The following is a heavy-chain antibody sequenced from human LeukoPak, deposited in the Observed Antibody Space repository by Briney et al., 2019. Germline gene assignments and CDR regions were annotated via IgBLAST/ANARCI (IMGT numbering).Heavy chain of an antibody. Sequence: GGSLRLSCAASGFTFSGQNMNWVRQAPGKGLEWISFVSISSGTIYYADSVKGRFRISRDNAKSSLDLEMNSLRAEDTAVYYCARAMSTFGGVRNYFDSWGQGTLVTVSS. D-gene: IGHD3-16*01. V-gene: IGHV3-48*04. J-gene: IGHJ4*02. CDR1: GFTFSGQN. CDR3: ARAMSTFGGVRNYFDS. CDR2: VSISSGTI.